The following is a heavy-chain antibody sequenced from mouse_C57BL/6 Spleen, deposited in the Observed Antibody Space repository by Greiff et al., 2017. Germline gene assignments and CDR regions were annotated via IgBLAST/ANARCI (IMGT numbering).Heavy chain of an antibody. J-gene: IGHJ2*01. CDR2: INPNYGTT. D-gene: IGHD1-1*01. CDR3: ERGPFITTSPYYLDY. Sequence: VQLQQSGPELVKPGASVKISCKASGYSFTDYNMNWVKQSHGKSLEWIGVINPNYGTTIYNQKFKGKATFTVDQSSSTAYMQLNSLTSEASAVYYCERGPFITTSPYYLDYWGQGTTLTVSS. V-gene: IGHV1-39*01. CDR1: GYSFTDYN.